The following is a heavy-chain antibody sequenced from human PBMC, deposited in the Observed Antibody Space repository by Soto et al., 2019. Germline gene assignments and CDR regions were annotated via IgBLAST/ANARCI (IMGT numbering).Heavy chain of an antibody. D-gene: IGHD2-15*01. V-gene: IGHV4-30-2*01. Sequence: QLQLQESGSGLVKPSQTLSLTCAVSGGSISSGGYSWAWIRQPPGKGLEWIGYIYHSGSTYYNPSLKSRVTISVDRSKNQFSLKLSSVTAADTDVYYCSIAVRHALRCAAFDIWGQGTIVTVSA. J-gene: IGHJ3*02. CDR1: GGSISSGGYS. CDR2: IYHSGST. CDR3: SIAVRHALRCAAFDI.